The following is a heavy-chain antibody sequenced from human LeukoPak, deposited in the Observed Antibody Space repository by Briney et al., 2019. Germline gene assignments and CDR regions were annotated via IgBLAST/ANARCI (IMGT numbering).Heavy chain of an antibody. V-gene: IGHV3-7*04. CDR2: IKEDGSEE. CDR1: GFTFSTPW. CDR3: ARGYSGYEFGY. J-gene: IGHJ4*02. D-gene: IGHD5-12*01. Sequence: GGSLRLSCAASGFTFSTPWMNWVRQAPGKGLEWVANIKEDGSEEYYVDSVKGRFTISRDNARKSLYLQMNSLRVEDTAVYYCARGYSGYEFGYWGQGTLVTVSS.